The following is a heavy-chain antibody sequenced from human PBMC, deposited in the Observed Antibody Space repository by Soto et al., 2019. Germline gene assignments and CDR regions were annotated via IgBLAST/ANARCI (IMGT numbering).Heavy chain of an antibody. CDR2: INYSGST. Sequence: PSETLSLTCAVYGGSFSGYYWSWIRQPPGKGLEWIGDINYSGSTNYNPSLKSRVTISVDTSKNQFSLKLSSVTAADTAVYYCARVPDYGGTANWFDPWGQGTLVTVSS. J-gene: IGHJ5*02. V-gene: IGHV4-34*01. D-gene: IGHD4-17*01. CDR3: ARVPDYGGTANWFDP. CDR1: GGSFSGYY.